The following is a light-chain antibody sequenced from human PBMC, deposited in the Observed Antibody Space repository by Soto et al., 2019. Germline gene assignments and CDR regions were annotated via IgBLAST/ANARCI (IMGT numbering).Light chain of an antibody. CDR2: HAS. Sequence: DIQMTQSPSTLPASVGDSVTITCRASQSISNWLAWDHQKPGTAPKLLIYHASTLESGVPSRFSRSGSGTEFTLTSSSLQPDDFATYYCHRYNSYSFGQGTKVEIK. CDR1: QSISNW. CDR3: HRYNSYS. V-gene: IGKV1-5*01. J-gene: IGKJ1*01.